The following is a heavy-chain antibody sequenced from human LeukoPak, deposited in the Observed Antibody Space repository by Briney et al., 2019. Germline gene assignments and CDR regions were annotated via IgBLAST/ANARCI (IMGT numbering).Heavy chain of an antibody. Sequence: ASVTVSFTASGYTFTGYYMHWVRQAPGQGLEWMGRINPNSGGTNYAQKFQGRVTMTRDTSISTAYMELGRLRSDDTAVYYCARRPRSAAAGYFDYWGQGTLVTVSS. J-gene: IGHJ4*02. CDR1: GYTFTGYY. CDR3: ARRPRSAAAGYFDY. V-gene: IGHV1-2*06. D-gene: IGHD6-13*01. CDR2: INPNSGGT.